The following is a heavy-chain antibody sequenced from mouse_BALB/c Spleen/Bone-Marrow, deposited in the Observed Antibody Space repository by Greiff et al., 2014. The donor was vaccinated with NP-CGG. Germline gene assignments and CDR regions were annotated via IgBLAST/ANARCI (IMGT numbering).Heavy chain of an antibody. D-gene: IGHD2-3*01. V-gene: IGHV1-19*01. CDR3: AIRMITTSARVDY. Sequence: VQLQQSGPELVKPGASVKMSCKASGYTFTDYYMDWVKQSHGESFEWIGRVNPYNGGTSYNQKFKGKATLTVDKSSSTAYMELNSLTSEDSAVYYCAIRMITTSARVDYWGQGTTLTVSS. CDR1: GYTFTDYY. J-gene: IGHJ2*01. CDR2: VNPYNGGT.